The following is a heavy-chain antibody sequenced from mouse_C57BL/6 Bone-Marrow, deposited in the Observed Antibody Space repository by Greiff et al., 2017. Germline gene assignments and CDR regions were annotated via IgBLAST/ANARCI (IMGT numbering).Heavy chain of an antibody. J-gene: IGHJ4*01. V-gene: IGHV1-19*01. D-gene: IGHD2-4*01. CDR1: GYTFTDYY. CDR3: AREGYDYDDYAMDY. Sequence: EVKLVESGPVLVKPGASVKMSCKASGYTFTDYYMNWVKQSHGKSLEWIGVINPYNGGTSYNQKFKGKATLTVDKSSSTAYMELNSLTSEDSAVYYCAREGYDYDDYAMDYWGQGTSVTVSS. CDR2: INPYNGGT.